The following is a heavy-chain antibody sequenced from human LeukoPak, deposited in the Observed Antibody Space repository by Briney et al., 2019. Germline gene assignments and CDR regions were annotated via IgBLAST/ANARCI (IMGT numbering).Heavy chain of an antibody. Sequence: GGSLRLSCAASGFTFSNYAMSWVRQAPGKGLEWVAVISYDGSNKYYADSVKGRFTISRDNSKSTLYLQMNSLRAEDTAVYYCAKAQGMAVAGTDYWGQGTLVTVSS. CDR2: ISYDGSNK. V-gene: IGHV3-30*18. J-gene: IGHJ4*02. CDR1: GFTFSNYA. D-gene: IGHD6-19*01. CDR3: AKAQGMAVAGTDY.